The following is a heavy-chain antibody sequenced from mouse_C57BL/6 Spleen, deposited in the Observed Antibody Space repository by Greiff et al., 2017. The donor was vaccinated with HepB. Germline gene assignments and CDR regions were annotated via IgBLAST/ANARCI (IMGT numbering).Heavy chain of an antibody. J-gene: IGHJ3*01. D-gene: IGHD2-4*01. CDR2: INPSSGYT. Sequence: VQLQQSGAELARPGASVKMSCKASGYTFTSYTMHWVKQRPGQGLEWIGYINPSSGYTKYNQKFKDKATLTADKSSSTAYMQLSSLTSEDSAVYYCARYDYDAWFAYWGQGTLVTVSA. V-gene: IGHV1-4*01. CDR1: GYTFTSYT. CDR3: ARYDYDAWFAY.